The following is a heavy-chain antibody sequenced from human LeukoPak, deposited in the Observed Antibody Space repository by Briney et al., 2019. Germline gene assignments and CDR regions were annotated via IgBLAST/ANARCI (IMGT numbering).Heavy chain of an antibody. J-gene: IGHJ4*02. D-gene: IGHD6-6*01. CDR1: AFTFSSYA. V-gene: IGHV3-74*01. CDR2: INTDGSVT. CDR3: ATSSSSANYFYFDS. Sequence: PGGSLRLSCAASAFTFSSYAMTWVRQAPGKGLVWVSYINTDGSVTNYADSVKGRFTISRDNAKNTLYLQMNSLRAEDTAVYYCATSSSSANYFYFDSWGQGTLVTVSS.